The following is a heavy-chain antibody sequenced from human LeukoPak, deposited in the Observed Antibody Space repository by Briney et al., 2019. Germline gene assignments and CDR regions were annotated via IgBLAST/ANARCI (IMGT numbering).Heavy chain of an antibody. Sequence: SETLSLTCTVSGGSISSYYWSWIRQPPGKGLEWIGYIYYSGSTNYNPSLKSRVTMSIDTSKNHFSLNLNSVTAADTAIYYCALDSSGWSDDSFDIWGQGTMVTVSS. CDR1: GGSISSYY. J-gene: IGHJ3*02. CDR2: IYYSGST. CDR3: ALDSSGWSDDSFDI. D-gene: IGHD6-13*01. V-gene: IGHV4-59*01.